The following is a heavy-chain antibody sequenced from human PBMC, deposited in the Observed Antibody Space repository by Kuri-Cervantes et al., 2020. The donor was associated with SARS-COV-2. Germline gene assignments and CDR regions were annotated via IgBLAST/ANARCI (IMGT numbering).Heavy chain of an antibody. V-gene: IGHV4-34*01. Sequence: SETLSLTCAVYGGSFNNYYWTWVRQSPGKGLEWIGEIKDRGSTHHNPSLESRVTISVDTSKNQFSLKLSSVTAADTAVYYCARLRRGYCSSTSCYLFDYWGQGTLVTVSS. CDR3: ARLRRGYCSSTSCYLFDY. D-gene: IGHD2-2*01. CDR1: GGSFNNYY. J-gene: IGHJ4*02. CDR2: IKDRGST.